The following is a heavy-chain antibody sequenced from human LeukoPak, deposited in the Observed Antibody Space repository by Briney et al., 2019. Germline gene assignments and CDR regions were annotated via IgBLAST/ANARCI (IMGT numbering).Heavy chain of an antibody. Sequence: GRSLRLSCAASGFTFSSYAMHWVRQAPGKGLEWVAVISYDGSNKYYADSVKGRFTISRDNSKNTLYLQMNSLRAEDTAVYYCARDPSYYYGSGSYYRGYYFDYWGQGTLVTVSS. V-gene: IGHV3-30-3*01. CDR2: ISYDGSNK. D-gene: IGHD3-10*01. J-gene: IGHJ4*02. CDR3: ARDPSYYYGSGSYYRGYYFDY. CDR1: GFTFSSYA.